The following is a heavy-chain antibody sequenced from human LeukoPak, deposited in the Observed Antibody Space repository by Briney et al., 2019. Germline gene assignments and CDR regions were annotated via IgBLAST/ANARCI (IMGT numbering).Heavy chain of an antibody. J-gene: IGHJ4*02. Sequence: ESGPTLVKPTQTLTLTCTFSGFSLSTNGVGVGRIRQPPGKALEWLAVIYWDDDKRYSPSLKSRLTITKDTSKNQVVLTMTNMDPVDTATYYCAGTKNQYNFDYWGQGTLVTVSS. D-gene: IGHD1-14*01. CDR1: GFSLSTNGVG. CDR2: IYWDDDK. V-gene: IGHV2-5*02. CDR3: AGTKNQYNFDY.